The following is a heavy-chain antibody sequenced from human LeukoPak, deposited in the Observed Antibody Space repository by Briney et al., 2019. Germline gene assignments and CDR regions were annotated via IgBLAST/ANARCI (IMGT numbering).Heavy chain of an antibody. V-gene: IGHV3-23*01. CDR3: AKDRTVGASYWYFDL. CDR1: GFTFSNYA. CDR2: VSGSGRNT. J-gene: IGHJ2*01. D-gene: IGHD1-26*01. Sequence: PGGSLRLSCAGSGFTFSNYAMTWVRQAPGKGLEWVSSVSGSGRNTFYPDSVKGRFTISRDSSKNTLFLHMNTLRAEDTAIYYCAKDRTVGASYWYFDLWGRGTLVTVSS.